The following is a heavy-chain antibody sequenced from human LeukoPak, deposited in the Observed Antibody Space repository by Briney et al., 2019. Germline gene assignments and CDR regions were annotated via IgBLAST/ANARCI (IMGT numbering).Heavy chain of an antibody. J-gene: IGHJ6*02. CDR1: GGSISTFY. D-gene: IGHD3-22*01. CDR3: ARQNYDSRAYRYYGVDV. CDR2: IFYTGST. V-gene: IGHV4-59*08. Sequence: RAPQTLSLTCSAAGGSISTFYWSWIRQSPGKGLEWIGYIFYTGSTDYNPSLKSRVTISVDTSKNQFSLKLCSVAAADPAVYYCARQNYDSRAYRYYGVDVWGQGTTVTVSS.